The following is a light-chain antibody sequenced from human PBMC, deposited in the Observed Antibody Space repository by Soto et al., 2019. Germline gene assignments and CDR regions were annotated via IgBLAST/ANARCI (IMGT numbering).Light chain of an antibody. CDR2: AAS. J-gene: IGKJ4*01. V-gene: IGKV1-9*01. CDR3: QQLNTYPFT. Sequence: DIQLTQSPSFLSASVGDRVTITCRASQGISSYLAWYQQKPGKAPKLLIYAASTLQSGVPSRFSGSDSGTEFTLTISSLQPEDFATYYCQQLNTYPFTFGGGTKVEIK. CDR1: QGISSY.